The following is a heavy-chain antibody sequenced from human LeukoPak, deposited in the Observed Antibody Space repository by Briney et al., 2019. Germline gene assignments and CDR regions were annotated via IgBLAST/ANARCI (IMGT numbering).Heavy chain of an antibody. CDR2: IYYSGST. Sequence: SETLSLTCTVSGGSIISSSYYWGWIRQPPGKGLEWIGTIYYSGSTYYNPSLKSRVTISVDTSKNQFSLKVSSVTAADTAVYYCARTDCSITSCYGRPYYYYMDVWGKGTTVTVSS. CDR3: ARTDCSITSCYGRPYYYYMDV. CDR1: GGSIISSSYY. V-gene: IGHV4-39*01. J-gene: IGHJ6*03. D-gene: IGHD2-2*01.